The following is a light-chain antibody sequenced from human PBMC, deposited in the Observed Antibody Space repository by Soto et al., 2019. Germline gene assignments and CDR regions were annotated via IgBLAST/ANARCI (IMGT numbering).Light chain of an antibody. V-gene: IGKV3-15*01. Sequence: EIVMTQSPATLSVSPGETATLSCRASQSVSGNLAWYQQKPGQAPRLLIYGASTRATGIPARFSGSGSGTEFTLTISSLQSEDFAVYFCQQCNNWPPLTFGGGTKVEIK. CDR2: GAS. CDR3: QQCNNWPPLT. CDR1: QSVSGN. J-gene: IGKJ4*01.